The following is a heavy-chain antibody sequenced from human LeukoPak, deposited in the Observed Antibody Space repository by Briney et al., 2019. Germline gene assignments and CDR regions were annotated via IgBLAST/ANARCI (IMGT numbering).Heavy chain of an antibody. CDR1: GGSISSGGYY. CDR3: AVQTYYYDSSGYDY. V-gene: IGHV4-31*03. Sequence: SETLSLTCTVSGGSISSGGYYWSWIRQHPGKGLEWIGYIYYSGSTYYNPSLKSRVTISVDTSKNQFSLKLSSVTAADTAVYYCAVQTYYYDSSGYDYWGQGTLVTVSS. CDR2: IYYSGST. J-gene: IGHJ4*02. D-gene: IGHD3-22*01.